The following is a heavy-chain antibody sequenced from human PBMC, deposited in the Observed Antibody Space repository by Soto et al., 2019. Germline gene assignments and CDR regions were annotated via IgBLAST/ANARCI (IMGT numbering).Heavy chain of an antibody. V-gene: IGHV1-69*02. CDR1: GGTFSSYT. CDR3: ARFRGSYSMDD. D-gene: IGHD3-10*01. Sequence: QVQLVQSGAEVKKPGSSVKVSCKASGGTFSSYTISWVRQAPGQGLEWMGRIIPILGIANYAQKFQGRVTITADKTTSTAYMALSRLRSEETAVYYCARFRGSYSMDDWGQGTTVIGSS. J-gene: IGHJ6*02. CDR2: IIPILGIA.